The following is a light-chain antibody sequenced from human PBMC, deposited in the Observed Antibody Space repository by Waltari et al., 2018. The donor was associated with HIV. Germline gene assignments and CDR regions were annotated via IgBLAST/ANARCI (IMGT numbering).Light chain of an antibody. Sequence: EIVMSQSPATLSVSPGERASLSARARQCFSSNLTWYQQKPGQAPRLLIYGASTRATGMPARFSGSGSGTEFTLNISSLQSEDFAVYDYQPYNKWPPTFGQGTKVEIK. CDR2: GAS. CDR1: QCFSSN. J-gene: IGKJ1*01. V-gene: IGKV3-15*01. CDR3: QPYNKWPPT.